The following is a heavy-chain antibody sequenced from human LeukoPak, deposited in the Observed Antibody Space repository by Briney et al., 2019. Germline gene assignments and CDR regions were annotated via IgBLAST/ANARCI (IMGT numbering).Heavy chain of an antibody. Sequence: GGSLRLSCAASGFTFSSYGMHWVRQAPGKGLEWVAVISYDGSNKYYADSVKGRFTISRDNSKNTLYPQMNSLRAEDTAVYYCAKDRSPEDCTNGVCYRVWYYYYGMDVWGQGTTVTVSS. J-gene: IGHJ6*02. CDR3: AKDRSPEDCTNGVCYRVWYYYYGMDV. CDR1: GFTFSSYG. D-gene: IGHD2-8*01. CDR2: ISYDGSNK. V-gene: IGHV3-30*18.